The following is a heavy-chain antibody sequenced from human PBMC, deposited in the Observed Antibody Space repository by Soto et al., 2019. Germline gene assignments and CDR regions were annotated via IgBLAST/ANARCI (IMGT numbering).Heavy chain of an antibody. J-gene: IGHJ6*02. CDR1: GGTFSSYA. D-gene: IGHD4-4*01. V-gene: IGHV1-69*12. CDR2: ILPIFGTA. CDR3: ASRTETYSYYYYGMDV. Sequence: QVQLVQSGAEVKKPGSSVKVSCKASGGTFSSYAISWVRQAPGQGLEWMGGILPIFGTANYAPKFQGRVTITADESTSTAYMELSSLRPEDTAVYYCASRTETYSYYYYGMDVWGQGTTVTVSS.